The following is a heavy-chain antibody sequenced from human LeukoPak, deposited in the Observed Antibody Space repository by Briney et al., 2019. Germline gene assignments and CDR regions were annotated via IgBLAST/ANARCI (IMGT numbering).Heavy chain of an antibody. Sequence: SVRVSCKASGGTFSSYAISWVRQAPGQGLEWMGRIIPILGIANYAQKFQGRVTITADKSTSTAYMELSSLRSEDTAVYYCARGGESYWGHYWGQGTLVTVSS. CDR1: GGTFSSYA. D-gene: IGHD1-26*01. J-gene: IGHJ4*02. V-gene: IGHV1-69*04. CDR3: ARGGESYWGHY. CDR2: IIPILGIA.